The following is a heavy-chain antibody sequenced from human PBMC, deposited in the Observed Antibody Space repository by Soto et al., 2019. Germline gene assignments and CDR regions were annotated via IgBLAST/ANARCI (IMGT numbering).Heavy chain of an antibody. V-gene: IGHV1-69*01. J-gene: IGHJ5*02. CDR1: GGTFSSYA. CDR3: ARATPTPATIRAPFDP. CDR2: IIPMFGTA. Sequence: QVQLVQSGAEVKKPGSSVKVSCKASGGTFSSYAISWVRQAPGQGPEWMGGIIPMFGTANYAQKFQGRVTITADEATSTAYMELSSRRSEDTAVYYCARATPTPATIRAPFDPWGQGTLVTVSS. D-gene: IGHD5-12*01.